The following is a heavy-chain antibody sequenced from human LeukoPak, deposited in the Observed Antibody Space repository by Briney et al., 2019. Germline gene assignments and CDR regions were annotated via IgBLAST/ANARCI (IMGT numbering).Heavy chain of an antibody. V-gene: IGHV1-24*01. Sequence: ASVKVSCKVSGYTLTELSMHWVRQAPGKGLEWMGGFDPEDGETIYAQKFQGRVTMTEDTSTDTAYMELSSLRSEDTAVYYCATGRIYYDSSGYYQLVYWGQGTLVTVSS. CDR2: FDPEDGET. J-gene: IGHJ4*02. CDR1: GYTLTELS. D-gene: IGHD3-22*01. CDR3: ATGRIYYDSSGYYQLVY.